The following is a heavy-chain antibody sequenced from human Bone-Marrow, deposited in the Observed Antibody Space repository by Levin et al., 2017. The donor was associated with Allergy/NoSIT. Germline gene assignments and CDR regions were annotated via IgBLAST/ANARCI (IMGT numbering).Heavy chain of an antibody. CDR1: GFTFRTHD. D-gene: IGHD5-18*01. CDR3: ARYNYEYNALDI. CDR2: IGTAGDT. Sequence: LSGGSLRLSCAASGFTFRTHDMHWVRQGTGKGLEWVSTIGTAGDTYYPDSVRGRFTISRENAKNSLYLQMNGLSAGDTAVYYCARYNYEYNALDIWGQGTMVTVSS. V-gene: IGHV3-13*01. J-gene: IGHJ3*02.